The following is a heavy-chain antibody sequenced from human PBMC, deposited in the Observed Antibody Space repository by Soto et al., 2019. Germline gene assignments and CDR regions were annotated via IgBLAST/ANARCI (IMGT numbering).Heavy chain of an antibody. V-gene: IGHV3-7*01. D-gene: IGHD2-15*01. J-gene: IGHJ4*02. Sequence: HPGGSLRLSCAASGFTFSNYWMSWVRQAPGKGLERVANIKLDGREKDCVESVKGRFTISRDNAKKSLYLQMNSLSAEDTAVYYCARVGGFCSGGSCQVLFFDSWGQGALVTVSS. CDR1: GFTFSNYW. CDR2: IKLDGREK. CDR3: ARVGGFCSGGSCQVLFFDS.